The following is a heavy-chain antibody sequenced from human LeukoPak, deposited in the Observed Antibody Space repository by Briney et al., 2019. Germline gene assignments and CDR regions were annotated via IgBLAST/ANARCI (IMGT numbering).Heavy chain of an antibody. Sequence: PGGSLRLSCAASGFTFSDYYMSWIRQAPGKGLEWVSSISSSSSYIYYADSVKGRFTISRDNAKNSLYLQMNSLRAEDTAVYYCARVIWAGSSWYGPDYWGQGTLVTVSS. J-gene: IGHJ4*02. CDR1: GFTFSDYY. CDR3: ARVIWAGSSWYGPDY. V-gene: IGHV3-11*06. CDR2: ISSSSSYI. D-gene: IGHD6-13*01.